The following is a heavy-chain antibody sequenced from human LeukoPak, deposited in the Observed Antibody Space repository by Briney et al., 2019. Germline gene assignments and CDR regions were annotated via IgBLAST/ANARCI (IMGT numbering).Heavy chain of an antibody. J-gene: IGHJ4*02. Sequence: PSETLSLTCAVSGGSISSSNWWSWVRQAPGKGLEWVGEIHHSGSTNYNPSLKSRVTISVDRSKNQFSLKLSSVTAADTAVYYCARSKQPTPSFDYWGQGTLVIVSS. CDR1: GGSISSSNW. V-gene: IGHV4-4*02. D-gene: IGHD4-11*01. CDR2: IHHSGST. CDR3: ARSKQPTPSFDY.